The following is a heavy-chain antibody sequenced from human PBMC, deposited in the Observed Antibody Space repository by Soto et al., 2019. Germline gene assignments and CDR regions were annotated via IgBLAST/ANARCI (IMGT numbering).Heavy chain of an antibody. Sequence: GGSLRLSCAASGFTFSTYAMSWVRQAPGKGLEWVSTISDSADSTYYAASVKGQFTISRDNSKNTLYLLMNSLSAEDTALYYCAKFHGSGTYYNFPDYWGQGTLVTVSS. J-gene: IGHJ4*02. V-gene: IGHV3-23*01. CDR2: ISDSADST. CDR1: GFTFSTYA. D-gene: IGHD3-10*01. CDR3: AKFHGSGTYYNFPDY.